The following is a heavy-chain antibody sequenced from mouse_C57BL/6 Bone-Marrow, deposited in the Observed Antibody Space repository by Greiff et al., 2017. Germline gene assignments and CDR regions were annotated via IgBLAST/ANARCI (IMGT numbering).Heavy chain of an antibody. CDR1: GYTFTSYG. J-gene: IGHJ2*01. CDR3: ARSKVIGDFDY. Sequence: VQLQQSGAELARPGASVKLSCKASGYTFTSYGISWVKQRTGQGLEWIGKIYPCSGNTYYNEKFKGKATLTADKSSSTAYMQLRSLTSEDSAVXCCARSKVIGDFDYWGQGTTLTVSS. V-gene: IGHV1-81*01. CDR2: IYPCSGNT. D-gene: IGHD1-1*01.